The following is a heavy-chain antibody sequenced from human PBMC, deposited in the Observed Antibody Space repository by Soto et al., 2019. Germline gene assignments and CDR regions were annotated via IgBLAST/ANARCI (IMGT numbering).Heavy chain of an antibody. V-gene: IGHV3-33*01. J-gene: IGHJ4*02. CDR3: ARDLSFGSLDFDY. D-gene: IGHD3-16*01. CDR1: GFTFSSYG. Sequence: GGSLRLSCAASGFTFSSYGMHWVRQAPGKGLEWVADFWADGRSNYYADSVKGRFTISRDNSKSTVFLQMNSLRAEDTAVYYCARDLSFGSLDFDYWGRGTLVTVSS. CDR2: FWADGRSN.